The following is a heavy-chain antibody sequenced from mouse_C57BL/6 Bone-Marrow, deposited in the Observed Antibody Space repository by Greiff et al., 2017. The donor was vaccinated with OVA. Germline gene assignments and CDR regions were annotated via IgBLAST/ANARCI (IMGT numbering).Heavy chain of an antibody. CDR2: INPNNGGT. J-gene: IGHJ3*01. CDR1: GYTFTDYY. CDR3: ARNNHYDGYYDLFAY. D-gene: IGHD2-3*01. Sequence: EVQLQQSGPELVKPGASVKISCKASGYTFTDYYMNWVKQSHGKSLEWIGDINPNNGGTSYNQKFKGKATLTVDKSSSTAYMELRSLTSEDSAVYYCARNNHYDGYYDLFAYWGQGTLVTVSA. V-gene: IGHV1-26*01.